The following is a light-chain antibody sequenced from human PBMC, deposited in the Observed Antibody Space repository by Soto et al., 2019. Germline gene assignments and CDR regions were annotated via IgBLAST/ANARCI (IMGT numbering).Light chain of an antibody. J-gene: IGKJ2*01. CDR1: QTIKNY. CDR3: QQSYSSLYT. Sequence: DIQMTQSPSSLSASVGDRVTITCRASQTIKNYLSWYQQHPGKAPKVLIYAASKLQAGVPSRFNGSGSGTDFTLTISSLRPEDFAIYYCQQSYSSLYTFGQGTKVEIK. V-gene: IGKV1-39*01. CDR2: AAS.